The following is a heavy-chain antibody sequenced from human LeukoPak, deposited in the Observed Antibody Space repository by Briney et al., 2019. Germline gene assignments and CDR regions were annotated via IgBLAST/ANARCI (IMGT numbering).Heavy chain of an antibody. D-gene: IGHD3-10*01. CDR1: GGSISSYY. J-gene: IGHJ6*02. CDR3: ARDPGLITMVRGVIRQPYYYYGMDV. Sequence: SETPSLTCTVSGGSISSYYWSWIRQPAGTGLDSIGPIYTSTSPDYDPSLKSRVTMSVDTSKNQFSLKLSSVTAADTAVYYCARDPGLITMVRGVIRQPYYYYGMDVWGQGTTVTVSS. CDR2: IYTSTSP. V-gene: IGHV4-4*07.